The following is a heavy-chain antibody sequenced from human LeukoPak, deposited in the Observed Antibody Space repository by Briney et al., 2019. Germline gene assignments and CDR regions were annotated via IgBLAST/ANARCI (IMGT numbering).Heavy chain of an antibody. CDR2: IWYDGSDK. Sequence: GGSLRLSCAASGFSFSSYGMHWVRQAPGKGLEWVAVIWYDGSDKYYAGSVKGRFTISRDNAKNSLYLQMNSLRAEDTAVYYCARDQGYYFDYWGQGTLVTVST. J-gene: IGHJ4*02. CDR3: ARDQGYYFDY. CDR1: GFSFSSYG. V-gene: IGHV3-33*01.